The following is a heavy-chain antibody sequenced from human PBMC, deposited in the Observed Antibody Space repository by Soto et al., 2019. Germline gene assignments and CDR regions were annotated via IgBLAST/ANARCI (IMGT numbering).Heavy chain of an antibody. D-gene: IGHD6-6*01. CDR3: AAYSSSENWFDP. V-gene: IGHV4-59*08. CDR2: IYYSGST. CDR1: GGSISSYY. J-gene: IGHJ5*02. Sequence: SETLSLTCTVSGGSISSYYWSWIRQPPGKGLEWIGYIYYSGSTNYNPSLKSRVTISVDTSKNQFSLKLSSVTAADTAVYYCAAYSSSENWFDPWGQGTLVTVSS.